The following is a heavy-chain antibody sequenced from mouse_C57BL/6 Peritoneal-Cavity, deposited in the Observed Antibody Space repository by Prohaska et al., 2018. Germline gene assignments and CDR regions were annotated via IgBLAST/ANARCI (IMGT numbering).Heavy chain of an antibody. J-gene: IGHJ1*03. V-gene: IGHV9-3*01. CDR2: INTYSGVP. D-gene: IGHD6-1*01. CDR3: ARDNNWYFDV. Sequence: QIQLVQSGPELKKPGETVKISCKASGYTFTTYGMSWVKQAPGKGLKWMGWINTYSGVPTYADDFKGRFAFSLETSASTDYLQINNLKNEDTATYFCARDNNWYFDVWGTGTTVTVSS. CDR1: GYTFTTYG.